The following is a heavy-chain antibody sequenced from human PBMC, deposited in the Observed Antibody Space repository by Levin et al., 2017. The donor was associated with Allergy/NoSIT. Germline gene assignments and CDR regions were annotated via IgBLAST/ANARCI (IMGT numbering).Heavy chain of an antibody. V-gene: IGHV3-7*01. D-gene: IGHD1/OR15-1a*01. CDR1: GFTFSSYW. J-gene: IGHJ6*03. CDR2: IKQDGSEK. CDR3: ARERGLRTSYYYYYMDV. Sequence: LSLTCAASGFTFSSYWMSWVRQAPGKGLEWVANIKQDGSEKYYVDSVKGRFTISRDNAKNSLYLQMNSLRAEDTAVYYCARERGLRTSYYYYYMDVWGKGTTVTVSS.